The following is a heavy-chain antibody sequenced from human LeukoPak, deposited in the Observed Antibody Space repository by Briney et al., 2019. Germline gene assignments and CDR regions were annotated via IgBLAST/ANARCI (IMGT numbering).Heavy chain of an antibody. V-gene: IGHV1-24*01. J-gene: IGHJ4*02. CDR2: FDPEDGET. Sequence: EWMGGFDPEDGETIYAQKFQGRVTMTRDTSTSTVYMELSSLRSEDTAVYYCARDTSSGSDYWGQGTLVTVSS. D-gene: IGHD6-19*01. CDR3: ARDTSSGSDY.